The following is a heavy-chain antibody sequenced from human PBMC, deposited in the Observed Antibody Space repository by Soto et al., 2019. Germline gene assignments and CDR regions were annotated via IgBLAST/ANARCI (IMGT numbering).Heavy chain of an antibody. V-gene: IGHV2-26*01. Sequence: SGPTLVNPTDTLTLTCTVSGFSLSDVTMGVNWIRQPPGKALEWLAHIFSNDEKSYSTSLKSRLTISKDTSKSQVVLTMTNMDPVDTATYYCARIRRGYCTNGVCYTDLDYWGQGTLVTVSS. J-gene: IGHJ4*02. CDR2: IFSNDEK. D-gene: IGHD2-8*01. CDR1: GFSLSDVTMG. CDR3: ARIRRGYCTNGVCYTDLDY.